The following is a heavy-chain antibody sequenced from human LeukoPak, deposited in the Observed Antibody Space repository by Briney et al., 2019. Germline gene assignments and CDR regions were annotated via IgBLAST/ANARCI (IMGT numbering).Heavy chain of an antibody. CDR3: TRGFLQIDY. CDR1: GGSISNYF. J-gene: IGHJ4*02. CDR2: IYTSGST. Sequence: SSETLSLTCTVSGGSISNYFWTWIRQPPGKGLEWIGYIYTSGSTNYNPSLESRVTMSVDTSKNQLSLRLYSVPAADTAVYYCTRGFLQIDYWGQGTLVTVSS. V-gene: IGHV4-4*09.